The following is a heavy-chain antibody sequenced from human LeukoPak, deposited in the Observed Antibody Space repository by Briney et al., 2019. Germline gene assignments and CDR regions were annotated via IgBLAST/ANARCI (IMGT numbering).Heavy chain of an antibody. D-gene: IGHD3-3*01. Sequence: QSGGSLRLSCAASGFTFSSYWMHWVRQAPGKGQVWVSRINSDGSSTSYADSVKGRFTISRDNAKNTLYLQMNSLRAEDTAVYYCARDSHIAGYYDFWSGYFAGDWFDPWGQGTLVTVSS. V-gene: IGHV3-74*01. CDR3: ARDSHIAGYYDFWSGYFAGDWFDP. CDR2: INSDGSST. CDR1: GFTFSSYW. J-gene: IGHJ5*02.